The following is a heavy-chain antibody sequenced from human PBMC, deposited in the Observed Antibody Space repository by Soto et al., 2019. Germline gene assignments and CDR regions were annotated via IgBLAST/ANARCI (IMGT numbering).Heavy chain of an antibody. D-gene: IGHD6-13*01. Sequence: EVQLVESGGGLIQPGGSLRLSCAASGFTFGTYWMHWVRQVPGKGLVWVSRINSDGRNIDYADSVKGRFTISRDNAKSPLFLQMNSLGPGATAVYFCPRVWYAPPPGPPNDAFDIWGQGTMVTVSS. CDR2: INSDGRNI. V-gene: IGHV3-74*01. J-gene: IGHJ3*02. CDR1: GFTFGTYW. CDR3: PRVWYAPPPGPPNDAFDI.